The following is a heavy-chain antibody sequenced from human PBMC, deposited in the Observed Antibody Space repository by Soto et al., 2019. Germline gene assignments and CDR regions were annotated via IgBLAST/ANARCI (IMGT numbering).Heavy chain of an antibody. CDR1: GGSISSYF. CDR3: ERVGGSYYDSSGYHSNFDY. Sequence: SETLSLTCTVSGGSISSYFYIWVRQPPGKGLEWIGSVYYTGTTDYNPSLKSRVTISVDTSKTQFSLNLRSVTAADKAVYYCERVGGSYYDSSGYHSNFDYRGQGTLV. V-gene: IGHV4-59*01. J-gene: IGHJ4*02. CDR2: VYYTGTT. D-gene: IGHD3-22*01.